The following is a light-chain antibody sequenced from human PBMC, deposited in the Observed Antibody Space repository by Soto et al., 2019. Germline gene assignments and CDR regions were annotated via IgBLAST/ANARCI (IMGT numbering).Light chain of an antibody. CDR1: QSISSW. Sequence: DIQMTQSPSTLSASVGDRVTITCRASQSISSWLAWYQQKPGKAPKLLIYEASSLESGVPSRFSGSRSGTEFTLTISSLQPDDFATYYCQQYNSYSPRTFGQGTKVELK. CDR3: QQYNSYSPRT. CDR2: EAS. J-gene: IGKJ1*01. V-gene: IGKV1-5*03.